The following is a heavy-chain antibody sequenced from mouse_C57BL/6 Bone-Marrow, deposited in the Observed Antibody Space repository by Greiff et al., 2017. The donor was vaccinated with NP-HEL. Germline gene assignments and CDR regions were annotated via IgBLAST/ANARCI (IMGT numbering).Heavy chain of an antibody. D-gene: IGHD2-4*01. J-gene: IGHJ3*01. CDR1: GFTFSSYG. V-gene: IGHV5-6*01. Sequence: EVQLKQSGGDLVKPGGSLKLSCAASGFTFSSYGMSWVRQTPDKRLEWVATISSGGSYTYYPDSVKGRFTISRDNAKNTLYLQMSSLKSEDTAMYYCASPYDYDVAWFAYWGQGTLVTVSA. CDR3: ASPYDYDVAWFAY. CDR2: ISSGGSYT.